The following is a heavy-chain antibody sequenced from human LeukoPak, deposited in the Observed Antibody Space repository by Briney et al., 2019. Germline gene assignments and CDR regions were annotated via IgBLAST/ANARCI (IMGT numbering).Heavy chain of an antibody. D-gene: IGHD2-2*01. J-gene: IGHJ4*02. CDR3: ARRYCRNTSCLLDY. Sequence: PGGSLRLSCAASGFTLSSYEMYWGCIGPGTGQGLGSYVSSTSGSTTYYAQSVKGRFTISTDKAKHSLSLQMDCLRAEDTAVYYFARRYCRNTSCLLDYWGQGTPVTVSS. CDR1: GFTLSSYE. CDR2: VSSTSGSTT. V-gene: IGHV3-48*03.